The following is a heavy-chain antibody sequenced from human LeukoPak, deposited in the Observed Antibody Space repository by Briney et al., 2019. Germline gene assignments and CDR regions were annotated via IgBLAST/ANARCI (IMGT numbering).Heavy chain of an antibody. Sequence: SETLSLTCTVSGGSISGYYWSWLRQPAGKGLEWIGHIYSDGSFNYSPSHKSRVTMSVDTSKNQFSLRLYSVTAADTAVFYCARGPAASGYFDFWDQGTLVTVSS. D-gene: IGHD6-13*01. V-gene: IGHV4-4*07. CDR1: GGSISGYY. J-gene: IGHJ4*02. CDR2: IYSDGSF. CDR3: ARGPAASGYFDF.